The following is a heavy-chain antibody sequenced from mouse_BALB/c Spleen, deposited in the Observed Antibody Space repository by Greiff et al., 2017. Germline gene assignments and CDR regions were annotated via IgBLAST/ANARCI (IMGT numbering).Heavy chain of an antibody. CDR2: INPSTGYT. D-gene: IGHD4-1*01. CDR1: GYTFTSYW. Sequence: QVQLQQSGAELAKPGASVKMSCKASGYTFTSYWMHWVKQRPGQGLEWIGYINPSTGYTEYNQKFKDKATLTADKSSSTAYMQLSSLTSEDSAVYYCARVGRWAWFAYWGQGTLVTVSA. J-gene: IGHJ3*01. CDR3: ARVGRWAWFAY. V-gene: IGHV1-7*01.